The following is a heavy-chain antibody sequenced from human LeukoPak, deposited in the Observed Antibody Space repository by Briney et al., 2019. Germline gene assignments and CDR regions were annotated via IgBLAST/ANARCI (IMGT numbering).Heavy chain of an antibody. D-gene: IGHD4-17*01. V-gene: IGHV4-39*01. J-gene: IGHJ4*02. CDR1: VGSISSSSYY. Sequence: SETLSLTCTVSVGSISSSSYYWGWVRQPPGKGLEWIGSIYYIRSTYSNPSLKSRVTISVDTSKNQFSLRLSSVTAADTAVYYCARQGGTYGDYAAGYWGQGTLVTVSS. CDR2: IYYIRST. CDR3: ARQGGTYGDYAAGY.